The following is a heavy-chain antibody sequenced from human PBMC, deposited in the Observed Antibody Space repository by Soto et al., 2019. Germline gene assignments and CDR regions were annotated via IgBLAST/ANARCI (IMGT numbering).Heavy chain of an antibody. J-gene: IGHJ4*02. CDR3: ARDPRLELRGVDS. CDR1: GSTFGNYA. CDR2: ISGGGDGT. Sequence: PGGSLRLSCAASGSTFGNYAMTWVRQAPGKGLEWVSTISGGGDGTYYADSVKGRFTISRDNSKNTVYLQMNSLRAEDTAVYYCARDPRLELRGVDSWGQGTLVTGS. D-gene: IGHD1-26*01. V-gene: IGHV3-23*01.